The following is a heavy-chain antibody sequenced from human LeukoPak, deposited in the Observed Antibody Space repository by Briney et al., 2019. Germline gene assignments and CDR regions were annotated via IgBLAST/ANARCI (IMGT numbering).Heavy chain of an antibody. CDR1: GGTFSSYT. CDR3: ARHQSGRTGDDAFDI. CDR2: IIPILGIA. Sequence: GSSVKVSCKASGGTFSSYTISWVRQAPGQGLEWMGRIIPILGIANYAQKFQGRVTITADKSTSTAYMELSSLRSEDTAVYYCARHQSGRTGDDAFDIWGQGTMVTVSS. J-gene: IGHJ3*02. D-gene: IGHD1-1*01. V-gene: IGHV1-69*02.